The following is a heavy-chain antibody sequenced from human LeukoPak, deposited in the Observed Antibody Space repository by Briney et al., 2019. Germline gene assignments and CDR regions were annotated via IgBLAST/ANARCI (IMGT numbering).Heavy chain of an antibody. D-gene: IGHD5-24*01. J-gene: IGHJ4*02. CDR3: ARAPRGDGYNYGY. CDR1: GFTFSSYG. Sequence: GGSLRLSCAASGFTFSSYGMHWVRQAPGKGLEWVAVISYDGSNKYYADSVKGRFTISRDNAKNSLYLQMNSLRAEDTAVYYCARAPRGDGYNYGYWGQGTLVTVSS. V-gene: IGHV3-30*03. CDR2: ISYDGSNK.